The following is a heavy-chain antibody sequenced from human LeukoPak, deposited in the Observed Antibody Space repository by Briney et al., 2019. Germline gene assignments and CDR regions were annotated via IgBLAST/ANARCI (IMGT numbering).Heavy chain of an antibody. J-gene: IGHJ6*03. V-gene: IGHV3-23*01. Sequence: GGSLRLSCAASGFTFSSYAMNWVRQAPGKGLAWVSGINSSGGSTYYADSVKGRFTISRDNSKNTLYLQMNSLRAEDTALYYCAREWMGYSSSRRYYYYYMDVWGKGTTVTVSS. D-gene: IGHD6-13*01. CDR2: INSSGGST. CDR1: GFTFSSYA. CDR3: AREWMGYSSSRRYYYYYMDV.